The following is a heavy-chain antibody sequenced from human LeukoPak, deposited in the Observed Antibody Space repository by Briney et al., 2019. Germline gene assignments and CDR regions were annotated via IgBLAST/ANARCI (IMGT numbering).Heavy chain of an antibody. V-gene: IGHV3-64*01. CDR3: ARGTVTTFLDY. CDR2: ISSNGGST. J-gene: IGHJ4*02. CDR1: GFTFSSHA. Sequence: GGSLRLSCAASGFTFSSHAMHWVRQAPGKGLEYVSAISSNGGSTYYANSVKGRFTISRDNSKNTLYLQMGSLRAEDMAVYYCARGTVTTFLDYWGQGTLVTVSS. D-gene: IGHD4-17*01.